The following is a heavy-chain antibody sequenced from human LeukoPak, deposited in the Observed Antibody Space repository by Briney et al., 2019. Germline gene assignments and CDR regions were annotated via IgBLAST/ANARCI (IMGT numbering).Heavy chain of an antibody. CDR2: INPNSGGT. V-gene: IGHV1-2*02. J-gene: IGHJ5*02. Sequence: ASVKVSCKASGYSFTAYYMHWVRQAPGQGLEWMGWINPNSGGTNYAQKFQGRVTMTRDTSVSTAYMEVSSLRPDDTAVYYCARPTLQTLGAWGQGTLVTVSS. CDR1: GYSFTAYY. D-gene: IGHD3-10*01. CDR3: ARPTLQTLGA.